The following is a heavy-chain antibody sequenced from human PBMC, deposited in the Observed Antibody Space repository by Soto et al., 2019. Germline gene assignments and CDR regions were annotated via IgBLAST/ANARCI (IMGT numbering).Heavy chain of an antibody. Sequence: PGGSLRLSCAASGFTFSSYWMSWVRQAPGKGLEWVANIKQDGSEKYYVDSVKGRFTISRDNAKNSLYLQMNSLRAEDTAVYYCARSYYYGSGSPPHYWGQGTLVTVSS. CDR2: IKQDGSEK. CDR1: GFTFSSYW. J-gene: IGHJ4*02. V-gene: IGHV3-7*03. CDR3: ARSYYYGSGSPPHY. D-gene: IGHD3-10*01.